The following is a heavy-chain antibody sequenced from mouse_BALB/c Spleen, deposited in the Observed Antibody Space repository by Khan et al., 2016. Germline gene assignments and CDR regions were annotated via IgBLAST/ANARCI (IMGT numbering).Heavy chain of an antibody. D-gene: IGHD4-1*01. CDR3: ASLTGTIAY. J-gene: IGHJ3*01. CDR2: IRNKANYYTT. V-gene: IGHV7-3*02. Sequence: EVQLQESGGGLVQPGGSLRLSCATSGFTFTDYYMTWIRQPPGRALEWLGFIRNKANYYTTEYSASVKGRFTISRDNSQSILYLQMNTLRAEDSATYYCASLTGTIAYWGQGTLVTVSA. CDR1: GFTFTDYY.